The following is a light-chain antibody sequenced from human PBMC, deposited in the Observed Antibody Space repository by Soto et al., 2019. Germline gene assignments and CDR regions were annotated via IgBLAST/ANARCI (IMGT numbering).Light chain of an antibody. CDR1: SSDVGAYKY. Sequence: QSALTQPPSASGSPGQSVTISCTGTSSDVGAYKYVSWYQQYPGKAPKLMIYEVTKRPSGVPDRFSGSKSGNTASLTVSGRQAEDEADYYCASYVGNDIWVFGGGTKRTFL. CDR3: ASYVGNDIWV. J-gene: IGLJ3*02. CDR2: EVT. V-gene: IGLV2-8*01.